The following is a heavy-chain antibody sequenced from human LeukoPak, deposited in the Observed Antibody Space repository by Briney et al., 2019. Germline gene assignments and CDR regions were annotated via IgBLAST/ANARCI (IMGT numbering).Heavy chain of an antibody. CDR1: GYTFTSYA. V-gene: IGHV1-3*01. D-gene: IGHD3-22*01. CDR3: ARDDYDSSGYSIYYYYYGMDV. CDR2: INAGNGNT. Sequence: ASVKVSCKASGYTFTSYAMHWVRQAPGQRLEWMGWINAGNGNTKYSQKFQGRVTITRDTSASTAYMELSSLRSEDTAVYYCARDDYDSSGYSIYYYYYGMDVWGQGTTVTVSS. J-gene: IGHJ6*02.